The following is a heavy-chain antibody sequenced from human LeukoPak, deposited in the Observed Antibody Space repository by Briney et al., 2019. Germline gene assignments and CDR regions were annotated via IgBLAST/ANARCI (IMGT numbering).Heavy chain of an antibody. Sequence: GASVKVSCKGSGYTFTGYYMHWVRQAPGQGLEWMGWINPNSGGTNYAQKFQGRVTMTRDTSISTAYMELSRLRSDDTAVYYCARGELIRSGSYRRWFDPWGQGTLVTVSS. CDR2: INPNSGGT. V-gene: IGHV1-2*02. CDR3: ARGELIRSGSYRRWFDP. CDR1: GYTFTGYY. J-gene: IGHJ5*02. D-gene: IGHD1-26*01.